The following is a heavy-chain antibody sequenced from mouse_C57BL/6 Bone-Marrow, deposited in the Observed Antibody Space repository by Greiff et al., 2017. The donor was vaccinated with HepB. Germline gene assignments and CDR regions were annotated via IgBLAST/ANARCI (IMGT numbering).Heavy chain of an antibody. CDR3: ARGYYGSSYCFAY. J-gene: IGHJ3*01. D-gene: IGHD1-1*01. V-gene: IGHV1-54*01. Sequence: QVQLQQSGAELVRPGTSVKVSCKASGYAFTNYLIEWVKQRPGQGLEWIGVINPGSGGTNYNEKFKGKATLTADKSSSTAYMQLSSLTSEDSAVYFGARGYYGSSYCFAYWGQGTLVTVSA. CDR2: INPGSGGT. CDR1: GYAFTNYL.